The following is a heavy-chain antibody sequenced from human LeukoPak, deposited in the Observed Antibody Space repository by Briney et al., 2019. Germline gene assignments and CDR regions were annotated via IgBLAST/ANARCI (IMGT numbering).Heavy chain of an antibody. J-gene: IGHJ4*02. CDR1: GITFSSYS. CDR2: ISSSGSTK. D-gene: IGHD2-8*01. Sequence: GGSLRLSCGASGITFSSYSMNWVRQAPGKGLEWVSYISSSGSTKYYADSVKGRFTISRDNSKNTLYLQMNSLRAEDTAVYYCAKANRLGPSRYFDYWGQGTLVTVSS. V-gene: IGHV3-48*01. CDR3: AKANRLGPSRYFDY.